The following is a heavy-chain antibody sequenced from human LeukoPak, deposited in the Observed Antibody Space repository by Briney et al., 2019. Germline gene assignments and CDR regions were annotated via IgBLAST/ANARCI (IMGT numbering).Heavy chain of an antibody. D-gene: IGHD3-22*01. V-gene: IGHV3-23*01. CDR2: ISGSGSST. CDR3: TRTRWTSGYYFDY. Sequence: GGSLRLSCAASGFTFNNYAMGWVRQAPGKGLEWVSAISGSGSSTYYTDSVKGRFTISRDNSKNTLFLQMNSLRVEDTAVYYCTRTRWTSGYYFDYWGQGTLVTASS. CDR1: GFTFNNYA. J-gene: IGHJ4*02.